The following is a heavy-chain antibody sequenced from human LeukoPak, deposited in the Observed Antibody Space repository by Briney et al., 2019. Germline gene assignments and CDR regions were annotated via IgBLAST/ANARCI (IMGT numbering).Heavy chain of an antibody. Sequence: SVKVSCKASGGTFSSYAISWVRQAPGQGLEWMGGIITIFGTANYAQKFQGRVTITADESTSTAYMELSSLRSEDTAVYYCAKWVYGGYYFDYWGQGTLVTVSS. CDR2: IITIFGTA. J-gene: IGHJ4*02. CDR3: AKWVYGGYYFDY. CDR1: GGTFSSYA. D-gene: IGHD4-23*01. V-gene: IGHV1-69*01.